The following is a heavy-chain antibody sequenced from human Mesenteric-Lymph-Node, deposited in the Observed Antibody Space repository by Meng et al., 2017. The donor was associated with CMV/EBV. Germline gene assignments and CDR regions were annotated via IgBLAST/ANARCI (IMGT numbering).Heavy chain of an antibody. CDR1: GDSFSNSTYY. CDR2: VNNSGTT. D-gene: IGHD3-22*01. CDR3: ARRGNYDSDYSEY. J-gene: IGHJ4*02. V-gene: IGHV4-39*01. Sequence: QRERWGPGPRQASATRSLSCIFSGDSFSNSTYYWTWSRQPPGKGLERIGSVNNSGTTYYNPSPKCRLTISVAKSANLFSLRLSTVTADDTATYSCARRGNYDSDYSEYWGQGPLVTVSS.